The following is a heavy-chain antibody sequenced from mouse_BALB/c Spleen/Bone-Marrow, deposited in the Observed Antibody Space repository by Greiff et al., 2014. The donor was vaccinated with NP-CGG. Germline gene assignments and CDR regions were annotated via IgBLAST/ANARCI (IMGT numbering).Heavy chain of an antibody. V-gene: IGHV14-3*02. CDR2: IDPANGNT. CDR3: ARWEYYAMDY. J-gene: IGHJ4*01. Sequence: VPLKQSGAELVKAGGSVKLFCTAFGFNIKDTYMHWGKQRPEKGLGWIGRIDPANGNTKYDPKFQGKATITADTSSNTAYLQLSSLTSEDTAVYYCARWEYYAMDYWGQGTSVTVSS. CDR1: GFNIKDTY. D-gene: IGHD4-1*01.